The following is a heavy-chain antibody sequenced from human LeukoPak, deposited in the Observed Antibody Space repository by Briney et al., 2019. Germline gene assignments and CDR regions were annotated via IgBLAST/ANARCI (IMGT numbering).Heavy chain of an antibody. CDR1: GNYW. Sequence: GGSLRLSCAAAGNYWMHWVRQAPGKGLVWVSHINSDGSWTSYADSVKGRFTISKDNAKNTVYLQMNNLRAEDTAVYYCVSFYETYWGRGTLVTVSS. V-gene: IGHV3-74*01. CDR2: INSDGSWT. D-gene: IGHD2-2*01. J-gene: IGHJ4*02. CDR3: VSFYETY.